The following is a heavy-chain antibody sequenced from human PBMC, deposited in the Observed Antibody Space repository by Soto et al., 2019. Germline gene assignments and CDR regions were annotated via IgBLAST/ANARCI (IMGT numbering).Heavy chain of an antibody. V-gene: IGHV1-24*01. D-gene: IGHD3-10*01. CDR1: GYTLTELS. CDR2: FDPEDGET. Sequence: ASVKVSCKVSGYTLTELSMHWVRQAPGKGLEWMGGFDPEDGETIYAQKFQGRVTMTEDTSTDTAYMELNSLRSEDTAVYYCATEYYYGSGSYYMNWFDPWGQGTLVTVSS. CDR3: ATEYYYGSGSYYMNWFDP. J-gene: IGHJ5*02.